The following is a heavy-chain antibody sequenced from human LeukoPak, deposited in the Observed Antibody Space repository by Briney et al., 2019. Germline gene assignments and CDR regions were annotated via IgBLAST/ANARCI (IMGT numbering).Heavy chain of an antibody. CDR1: GGSISSGGYY. CDR3: ARTTYYDFWSGPRV. J-gene: IGHJ6*04. CDR2: IYYSGNT. Sequence: SETLSLTCTVSGGSISSGGYYWSWIRQPPGKGLEWIGYIYYSGNTYYNPSLKSRVTISVDTSKNQFSLKLSSVTAADTAVYYCARTTYYDFWSGPRVWDKGTTVTVSS. D-gene: IGHD3-3*01. V-gene: IGHV4-30-4*08.